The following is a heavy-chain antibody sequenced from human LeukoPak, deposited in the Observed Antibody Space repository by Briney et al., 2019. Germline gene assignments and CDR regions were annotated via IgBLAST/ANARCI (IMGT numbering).Heavy chain of an antibody. J-gene: IGHJ3*02. D-gene: IGHD6-19*01. CDR1: GLTFSSYS. CDR2: ISSSSSYI. V-gene: IGHV3-21*01. CDR3: AREMLAQSSGWLEDAFDI. Sequence: GGSLRLSCAASGLTFSSYSMNWVRQAPGKGLEWVSSISSSSSYIYYADSVKGRFTISRDNAKNSLYLQMNSLRAQDTAVYYCAREMLAQSSGWLEDAFDIWGQGTMVTVSS.